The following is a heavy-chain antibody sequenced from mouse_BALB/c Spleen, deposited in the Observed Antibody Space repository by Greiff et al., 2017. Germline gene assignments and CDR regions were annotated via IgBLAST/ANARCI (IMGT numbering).Heavy chain of an antibody. CDR3: ARGYYGSSSYYFDY. CDR1: GFTFSSYT. V-gene: IGHV5-9-4*01. Sequence: EVMLVESGGGLVQPGGSLKLSCAASGFTFSSYTMSWVRQTPEKRLEWVAEISSGGSYTYYPDTVTGRFTISRDNAKNTLYLEMSSLRSEDTAMYYCARGYYGSSSYYFDYWGQGTTLTVSS. J-gene: IGHJ2*01. D-gene: IGHD1-1*01. CDR2: ISSGGSYT.